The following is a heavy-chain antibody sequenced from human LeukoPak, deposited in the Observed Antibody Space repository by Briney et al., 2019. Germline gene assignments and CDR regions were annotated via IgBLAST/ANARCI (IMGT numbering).Heavy chain of an antibody. J-gene: IGHJ4*02. CDR2: INHSGST. V-gene: IGHV4-34*01. Sequence: SETLSLTCAVYGGSFSGYYWSWIRQPPGKGLEWIGEINHSGSTNYNPPLKSRVTISVDTSKNQFSLKLSSVTAADTAVYYCARGLARIAVAEGDYWGQGTLVTVSS. CDR3: ARGLARIAVAEGDY. CDR1: GGSFSGYY. D-gene: IGHD6-19*01.